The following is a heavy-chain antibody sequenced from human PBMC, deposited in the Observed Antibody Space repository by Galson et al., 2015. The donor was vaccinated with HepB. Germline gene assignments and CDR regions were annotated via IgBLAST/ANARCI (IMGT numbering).Heavy chain of an antibody. Sequence: SVKVSCKASGYTFTSYGISWLRQAPGQGLEWMGWISAYNGNTNYAQKLQGRVTMTTDTSTSTAYMELRSLRSDDTAVYYCARGRSEWLVSGNWFDPWGQGTLVTVSS. D-gene: IGHD6-19*01. J-gene: IGHJ5*02. CDR1: GYTFTSYG. CDR2: ISAYNGNT. CDR3: ARGRSEWLVSGNWFDP. V-gene: IGHV1-18*01.